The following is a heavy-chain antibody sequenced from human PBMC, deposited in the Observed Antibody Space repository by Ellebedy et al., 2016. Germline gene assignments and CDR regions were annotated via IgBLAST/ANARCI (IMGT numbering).Heavy chain of an antibody. D-gene: IGHD1-1*01. V-gene: IGHV1-18*01. CDR2: ISGDSSNT. CDR3: ARGGRTTGTTRPLDN. J-gene: IGHJ4*02. CDR1: GYSFTYYG. Sequence: ASVKVSXXTSGYSFTYYGINWLRQAPGQGLQWMGRISGDSSNTDYAQSLQGRLTMTADTSTRTAYMELRSLRSDDTAIYYCARGGRTTGTTRPLDNWGQGTLVTVSS.